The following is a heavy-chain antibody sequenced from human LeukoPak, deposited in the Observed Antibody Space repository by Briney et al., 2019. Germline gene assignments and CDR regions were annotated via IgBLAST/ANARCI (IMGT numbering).Heavy chain of an antibody. CDR3: ARGPLGYYYYMDV. CDR2: INWNGGST. V-gene: IGHV3-20*04. Sequence: RAGGSLRLSCAASGFTFDDYGMSWVRHAPGKGMEWVSGINWNGGSTGYADSVKGRFTISRDNAKNSLYLQMNSLRAEDTALYYCARGPLGYYYYMDVWGKGTTVTVSS. CDR1: GFTFDDYG. J-gene: IGHJ6*03. D-gene: IGHD3-16*01.